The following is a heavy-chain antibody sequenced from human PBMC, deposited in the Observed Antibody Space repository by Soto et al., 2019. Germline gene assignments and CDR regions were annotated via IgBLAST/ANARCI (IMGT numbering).Heavy chain of an antibody. CDR3: TTDFGSKTYYTSLDY. V-gene: IGHV3-15*07. Sequence: PGGSLRLSCAASGFTFSNGWMNWVHQAPGRGLEWVGRIKSKTDGGSTDYAAPVKGRFTLSRDDSMNTLYLQMNSLKTEDTAIYYCTTDFGSKTYYTSLDYWGLGTLVTVSS. CDR2: IKSKTDGGST. J-gene: IGHJ4*02. D-gene: IGHD3-10*01. CDR1: GFTFSNGW.